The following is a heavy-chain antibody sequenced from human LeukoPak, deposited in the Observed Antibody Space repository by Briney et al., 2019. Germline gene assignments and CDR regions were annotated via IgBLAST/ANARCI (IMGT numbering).Heavy chain of an antibody. D-gene: IGHD2-15*01. CDR3: ARVRYCSGGSCYSPYYYYYMDV. J-gene: IGHJ6*03. CDR2: IYYSGST. CDR1: GGSISSGGYY. Sequence: SQTLSLTCTVSGGSISSGGYYWGWIRQHPGKGLEWIGYIYYSGSTYYNPSLKSRVTISVDTSKNQFSLKLSSVTAADTAVYYCARVRYCSGGSCYSPYYYYYMDVWGKGTTVTVSS. V-gene: IGHV4-31*03.